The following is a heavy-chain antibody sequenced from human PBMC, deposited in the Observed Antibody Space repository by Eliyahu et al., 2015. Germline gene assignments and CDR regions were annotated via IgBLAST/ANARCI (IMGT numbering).Heavy chain of an antibody. CDR1: GFPFDAYX. Sequence: DVHLLESGGGLAEPGGSLXLSCAAXGFPFDAYXMNWVRQAPGKGLGWVATISGSSRYTFYGDSVKGRFTISRDNAKNSVYLQMNNLRSEDTAVYYCAKKRGGGVYHVDSWGQGTLVTVSS. V-gene: IGHV3-21*01. CDR2: ISGSSRYT. CDR3: AKKRGGGVYHVDS. D-gene: IGHD2-8*02. J-gene: IGHJ4*02.